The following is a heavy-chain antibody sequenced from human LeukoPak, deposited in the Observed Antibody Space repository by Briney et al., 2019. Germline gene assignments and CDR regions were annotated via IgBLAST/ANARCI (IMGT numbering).Heavy chain of an antibody. CDR2: IYSDNT. J-gene: IGHJ4*02. CDR3: ARSRHSYDSSGFPHY. V-gene: IGHV3-53*01. Sequence: GGSLRLSCTVYGFTVSSNSMSWVRQAPGKGLEWVSFIYSDNTHYSDSVKGRFTISRDNAKNSLYLQMNSLRAEDTALYYCARSRHSYDSSGFPHYWGQGTLVTVSS. CDR1: GFTVSSNS. D-gene: IGHD3-22*01.